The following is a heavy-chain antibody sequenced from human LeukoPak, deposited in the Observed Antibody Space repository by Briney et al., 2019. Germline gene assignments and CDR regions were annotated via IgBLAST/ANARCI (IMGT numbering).Heavy chain of an antibody. D-gene: IGHD6-19*01. J-gene: IGHJ4*02. V-gene: IGHV3-33*06. Sequence: GGSLRLSCAASGFTFSSYGMHWVRQAPGKGLEGVAVIWYDGSNKYYADSVKGRFTISRDNSKNTLYLQMNSLRAEDTAVYYCAKDHRSSGWSFLEGLWYFDYWGQGTLVTVSS. CDR3: AKDHRSSGWSFLEGLWYFDY. CDR1: GFTFSSYG. CDR2: IWYDGSNK.